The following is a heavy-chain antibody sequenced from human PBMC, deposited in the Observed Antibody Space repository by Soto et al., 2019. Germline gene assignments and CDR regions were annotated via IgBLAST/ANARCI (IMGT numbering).Heavy chain of an antibody. J-gene: IGHJ6*02. Sequence: ASVKVSCKASGYTFTIYDINRVRQATGQGLEWMGWMNPNSGNTGYAQKFQGRVTMTRNTSISTAYMELSSLRSEDTAVYYCARGYSSGWPYYYYYGMDVWGQGTTVTSP. CDR3: ARGYSSGWPYYYYYGMDV. CDR1: GYTFTIYD. CDR2: MNPNSGNT. V-gene: IGHV1-8*01. D-gene: IGHD6-19*01.